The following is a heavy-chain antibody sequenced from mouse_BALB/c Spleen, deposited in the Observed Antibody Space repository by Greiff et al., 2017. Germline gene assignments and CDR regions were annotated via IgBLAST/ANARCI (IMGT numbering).Heavy chain of an antibody. CDR1: GFNIKDYY. Sequence: VQLQQSGAELVRSGASVKLSCTASGFNIKDYYMHWVKQRPEQGLEWIGWIDPENGDTEYAPKFQGKATMTADTSSNTAYLQLSSLTSEDTAVYYCNAWPQYGNSLDYWGKGTTLTVAS. J-gene: IGHJ2*01. D-gene: IGHD2-10*02. V-gene: IGHV14-4*02. CDR3: NAWPQYGNSLDY. CDR2: IDPENGDT.